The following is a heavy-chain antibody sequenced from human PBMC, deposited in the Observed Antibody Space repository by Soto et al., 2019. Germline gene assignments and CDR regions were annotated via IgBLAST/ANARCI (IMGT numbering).Heavy chain of an antibody. CDR2: ISYDSTKT. J-gene: IGHJ6*02. CDR1: GFTFNGYG. D-gene: IGHD1-26*01. Sequence: GGSLRLSCAASGFTFNGYGMHWVRQCPGNGLEWVAFISYDSTKTYYADSVKGRFTISRDNSNSALYVQMNSLTGEDTAVYYCARTRSAWSDFHYYSLDVWGQGTTVTAP. CDR3: ARTRSAWSDFHYYSLDV. V-gene: IGHV3-30*03.